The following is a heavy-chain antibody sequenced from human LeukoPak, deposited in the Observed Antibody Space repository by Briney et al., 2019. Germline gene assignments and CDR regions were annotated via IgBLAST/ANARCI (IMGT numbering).Heavy chain of an antibody. V-gene: IGHV3-23*01. CDR3: AGGSSGWYYFDF. J-gene: IGHJ4*02. CDR1: GFTFSSYA. D-gene: IGHD6-19*01. Sequence: PGGSLRLSCAVSGFTFSSYAMSWVRQAPGKGLKWVSGISGSGGSKYYADSVKGRFTISRDNSKNTLYLQMNSLRAEDTAVYYCAGGSSGWYYFDFWGQGTLVTVSS. CDR2: ISGSGGSK.